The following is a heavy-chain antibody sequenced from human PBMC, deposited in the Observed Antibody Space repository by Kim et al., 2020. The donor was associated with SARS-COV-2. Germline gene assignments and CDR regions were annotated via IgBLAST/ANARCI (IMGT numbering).Heavy chain of an antibody. D-gene: IGHD3-16*01. V-gene: IGHV3-7*01. CDR3: ARDRGDTPPADWFDP. Sequence: GGSLRLSCAASGFTFSSYWMSWVRQAPGKGLEWVANIKQDGSEKYYVDSVKGRFTISRDNAKNSLYLQMNSLRAADTAVYYCARDRGDTPPADWFDPWGQGTLVTVSS. CDR1: GFTFSSYW. CDR2: IKQDGSEK. J-gene: IGHJ5*02.